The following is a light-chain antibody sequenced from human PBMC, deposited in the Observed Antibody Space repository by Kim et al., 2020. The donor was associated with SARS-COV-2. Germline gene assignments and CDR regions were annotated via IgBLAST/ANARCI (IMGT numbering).Light chain of an antibody. J-gene: IGLJ2*01. Sequence: SYELTQPPSVSVAPGKTARITSGGNNIGSKSVHWYQQKPGQAPVLVIYYDSDRPSGIPERFSGSNSGNTATLTISRVEAGDEADYYCQVCGSGVVFGGG. CDR2: YDS. CDR3: QVCGSGVV. V-gene: IGLV3-21*04. CDR1: NIGSKS.